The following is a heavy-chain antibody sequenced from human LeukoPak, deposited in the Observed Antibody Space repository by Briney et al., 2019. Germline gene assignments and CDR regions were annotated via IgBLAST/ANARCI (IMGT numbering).Heavy chain of an antibody. CDR1: GFTFSSYE. CDR2: ISSSGSTI. J-gene: IGHJ6*02. Sequence: GGSLGLSCAASGFTFSSYEMNWVRQAPGKGLEWVSYISSSGSTIYYADSVKGRFTISRDNAKNSLYLQMNSLRAEDTAVYYCASTVEDYYDSSENYGMDVWGQGTTVTVSS. D-gene: IGHD3-22*01. V-gene: IGHV3-48*03. CDR3: ASTVEDYYDSSENYGMDV.